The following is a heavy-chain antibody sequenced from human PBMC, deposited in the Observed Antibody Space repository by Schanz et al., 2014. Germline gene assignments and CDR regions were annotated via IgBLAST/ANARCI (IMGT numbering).Heavy chain of an antibody. CDR2: IYTSGST. CDR3: ARYTGAYFDY. Sequence: QVQLQESGPGLVKPSETLSLTCTVSGGSISTYYWSWIRQPAGKGLEWIGRIYTSGSTNYNPSLKSRVTMSLDTSKTQFSVRLSSFTAADTAVYYCARYTGAYFDYWGQGTLVTVSS. J-gene: IGHJ4*02. D-gene: IGHD1-26*01. CDR1: GGSISTYY. V-gene: IGHV4-4*07.